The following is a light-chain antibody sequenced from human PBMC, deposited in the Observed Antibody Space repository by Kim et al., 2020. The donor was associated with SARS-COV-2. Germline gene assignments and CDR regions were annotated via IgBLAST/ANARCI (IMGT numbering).Light chain of an antibody. J-gene: IGLJ1*01. CDR2: QDN. Sequence: SVSPGKTASSTCSGDKLGDKYACWYQQKPGQSPMLVIYQDNKRPSGIPERFSGSNSGNTATLTIIGTQAMDEADYYCQAWDSSTYVFGTGTKVTVL. CDR3: QAWDSSTYV. CDR1: KLGDKY. V-gene: IGLV3-1*01.